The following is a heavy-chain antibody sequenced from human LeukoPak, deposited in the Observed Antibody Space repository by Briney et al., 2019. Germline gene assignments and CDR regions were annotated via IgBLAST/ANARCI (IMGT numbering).Heavy chain of an antibody. J-gene: IGHJ3*02. CDR2: ISRNGGST. Sequence: GGSLRLSCAASGFTFSNYAIHWVRQAPGKGLEYVSAISRNGGSTYYANSVKGRSTISRDNSKNTLFLQMGSLRAEDMAVYYCARVGDIDAFDIWGQGTMVTVSS. CDR3: ARVGDIDAFDI. D-gene: IGHD4-17*01. V-gene: IGHV3-64*01. CDR1: GFTFSNYA.